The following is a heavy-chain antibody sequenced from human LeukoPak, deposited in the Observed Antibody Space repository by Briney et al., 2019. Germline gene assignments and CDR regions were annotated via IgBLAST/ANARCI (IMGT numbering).Heavy chain of an antibody. CDR3: ARGDFWSGYFFDY. Sequence: SETLSLTCVVYGGSFSGYYWSWIRQPPGKGLEWIGEINHSGSTNYNPSLKSRVTLSVDTSKNQFSLKLSSVTAADTAVYYCARGDFWSGYFFDYWGQGTLVTVSS. CDR1: GGSFSGYY. CDR2: INHSGST. J-gene: IGHJ4*02. D-gene: IGHD3-3*01. V-gene: IGHV4-34*01.